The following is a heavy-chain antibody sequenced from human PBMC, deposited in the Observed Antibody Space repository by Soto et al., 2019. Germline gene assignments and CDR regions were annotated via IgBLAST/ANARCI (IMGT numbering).Heavy chain of an antibody. V-gene: IGHV1-69*13. Sequence: SVKVSCKASGGTFSSYAISWVRQAPGQGLEWMGGIIPIFGTANYAQKFQGRVTITADESTSTAYMELSSLRSEDTAVYYCARENTAMVIDYYYGMDVWGKGTTVTVSS. J-gene: IGHJ6*04. CDR2: IIPIFGTA. CDR1: GGTFSSYA. CDR3: ARENTAMVIDYYYGMDV. D-gene: IGHD5-18*01.